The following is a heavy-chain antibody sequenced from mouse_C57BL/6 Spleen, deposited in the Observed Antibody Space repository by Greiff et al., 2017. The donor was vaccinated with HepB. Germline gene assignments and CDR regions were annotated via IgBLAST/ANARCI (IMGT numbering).Heavy chain of an antibody. Sequence: QVQLQQPGPELVKPGASVKISCKASGYAFSSSWMNWVKQRPGKGLEWIGRIYPGDGDTNYNGKFKGKATLTADKSSSTAYMQLSSLTSEDSAVYFCATLHPPMDYWGQGTSVTVSS. CDR1: GYAFSSSW. J-gene: IGHJ4*01. CDR3: ATLHPPMDY. V-gene: IGHV1-82*01. CDR2: IYPGDGDT. D-gene: IGHD6-1*01.